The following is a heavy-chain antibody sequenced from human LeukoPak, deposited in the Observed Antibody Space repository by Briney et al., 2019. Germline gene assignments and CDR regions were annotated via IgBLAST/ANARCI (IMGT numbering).Heavy chain of an antibody. V-gene: IGHV3-53*01. CDR2: IYSGGST. D-gene: IGHD6-19*01. J-gene: IGHJ4*02. Sequence: SGGSLRLSCAASGFTVSSNYMSWVRQAPGKGLEWVSVIYSGGSTYYADSVKGRFTISRDNSKNTLYLQMNSLRAEDTAVYYCARGAVAGNFDYWGQGTLVTVSS. CDR3: ARGAVAGNFDY. CDR1: GFTVSSNY.